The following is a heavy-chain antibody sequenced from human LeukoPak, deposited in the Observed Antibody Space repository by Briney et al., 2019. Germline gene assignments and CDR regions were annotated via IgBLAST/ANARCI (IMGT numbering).Heavy chain of an antibody. CDR3: ARDNGMDV. J-gene: IGHJ6*02. V-gene: IGHV3-21*01. Sequence: GGSLRLSCAASGFTFSNYTMNWVRQAPGKGLEWVSSISSNGGYIYYVDSLKGRFTISRDNAKNSLYLQMNSLRAEDTAVYYCARDNGMDVWGQGTTVTVSS. CDR1: GFTFSNYT. CDR2: ISSNGGYI.